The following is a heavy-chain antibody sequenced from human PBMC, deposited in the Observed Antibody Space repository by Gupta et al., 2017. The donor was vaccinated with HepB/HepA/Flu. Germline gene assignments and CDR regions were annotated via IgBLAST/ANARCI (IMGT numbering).Heavy chain of an antibody. CDR3: ARDSSGSYDY. V-gene: IGHV4-59*01. D-gene: IGHD1-26*01. CDR2: IYYSGST. Sequence: QVHLQESGPGLVKPSETLSLTCTVSGGSISSYYWSWIRQPPGKGLEWIGYIYYSGSTNYNPSLKSRVTISVDTSKNQFSLKLSSVTAADTAVYYCARDSSGSYDYWGQGTLVTVSS. CDR1: GGSISSYY. J-gene: IGHJ4*02.